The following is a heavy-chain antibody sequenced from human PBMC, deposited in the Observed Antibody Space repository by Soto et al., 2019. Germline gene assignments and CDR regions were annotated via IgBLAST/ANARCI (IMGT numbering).Heavy chain of an antibody. D-gene: IGHD3-10*01. CDR3: ARGLKPPNYGSGSYPFDY. Sequence: GGSLRLSCAASGFTFSSYGMHWVRQAPGKGLKWVAVIWYDGSNKYYADSVKGRFTISRDNSKNTLYLQMSSLRAEDTAVYYCARGLKPPNYGSGSYPFDYWGQGTLVTVSS. V-gene: IGHV3-33*01. J-gene: IGHJ4*02. CDR1: GFTFSSYG. CDR2: IWYDGSNK.